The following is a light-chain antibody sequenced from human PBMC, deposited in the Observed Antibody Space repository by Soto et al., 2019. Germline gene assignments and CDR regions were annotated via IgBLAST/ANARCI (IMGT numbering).Light chain of an antibody. CDR1: QSVSNRF. CDR2: HAS. CDR3: QEHGSSPPLT. V-gene: IGKV3-20*01. J-gene: IGKJ4*01. Sequence: ENVLTQSPGTLSLSPGERATLSCRASQSVSNRFVAWYQQKPGQAPRLLIYHASTRATGIPDRFSGSGSGTDFTLTIRRLEPEDFAVYYCQEHGSSPPLTFGGGTKVEIK.